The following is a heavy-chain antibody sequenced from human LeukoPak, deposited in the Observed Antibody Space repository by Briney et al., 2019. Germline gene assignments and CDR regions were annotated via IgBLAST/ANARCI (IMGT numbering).Heavy chain of an antibody. CDR3: AKEPPTVTMDYYYSMDV. Sequence: PGGSLRLSCAASEFSVGSKYMTWVRQAPGKGLEWVSLIYSGGSTYYADSVKGRFTISRDNSKDTLYLQMNSLRAEDTAVYYCAKEPPTVTMDYYYSMDVWGKGTTVTISS. V-gene: IGHV3-66*01. D-gene: IGHD4-17*01. CDR2: IYSGGST. J-gene: IGHJ6*03. CDR1: EFSVGSKY.